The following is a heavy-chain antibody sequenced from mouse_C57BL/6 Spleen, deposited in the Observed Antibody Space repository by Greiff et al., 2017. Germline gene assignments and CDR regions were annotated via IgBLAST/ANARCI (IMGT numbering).Heavy chain of an antibody. V-gene: IGHV3-6*01. J-gene: IGHJ2*01. D-gene: IGHD2-3*01. CDR1: GYSITSGYY. CDR2: ISYDGSN. Sequence: ESGPGLVKPSQSLSLTCSVTGYSITSGYYWNWIRQFPGNKLEWMGYISYDGSNNYNPSLKNRISITRNTSKNQFVLKLHSVTTEDTATYSCAREDGSFDYWGQGTTLTVSS. CDR3: AREDGSFDY.